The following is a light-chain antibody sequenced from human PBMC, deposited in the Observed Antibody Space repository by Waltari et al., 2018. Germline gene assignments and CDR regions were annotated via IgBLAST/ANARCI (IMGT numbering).Light chain of an antibody. J-gene: IGLJ2*01. CDR3: SSYISSSTLEL. CDR1: SSDVGAYNY. CDR2: DVS. V-gene: IGLV2-14*03. Sequence: QSALTQPASVSGSPGPAITIPCTGTSSDVGAYNYFSWYQQHPGKAPKRIIFDVSNRPSGVSIRFSGSKSGNTASLTISGLQAEYEADYYCSSYISSSTLELFGGGTSLTVL.